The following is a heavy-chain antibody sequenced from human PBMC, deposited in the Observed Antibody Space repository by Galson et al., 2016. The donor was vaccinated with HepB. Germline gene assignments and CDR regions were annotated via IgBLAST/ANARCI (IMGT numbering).Heavy chain of an antibody. CDR1: GFTFSSYT. Sequence: SLRLSCAASGFTFSSYTMHWVRQAPGKGLEWVAVISYDGTDKNYADSVKGRFTLSRDNSKNTVYMQMNSLRPEDTAVYYCARGLSYWYFDFWGRGTLVTVSS. CDR3: ARGLSYWYFDF. D-gene: IGHD2/OR15-2a*01. V-gene: IGHV3-30-3*01. CDR2: ISYDGTDK. J-gene: IGHJ2*01.